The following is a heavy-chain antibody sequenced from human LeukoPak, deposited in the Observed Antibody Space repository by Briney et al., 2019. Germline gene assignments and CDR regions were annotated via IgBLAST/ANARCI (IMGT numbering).Heavy chain of an antibody. J-gene: IGHJ4*02. V-gene: IGHV4-59*08. CDR3: ARSGRDGYNYGSFFDY. CDR1: GGSISSYY. D-gene: IGHD5-12*01. Sequence: SETLSFTCTVSGGSISSYYWSWIRQPPGKGLEWIGYIYYSGSTNYNPSLKSRVTISVDTSKNQFSLKLSSVTAADTAVYYCARSGRDGYNYGSFFDYWGQGTLVTVSS. CDR2: IYYSGST.